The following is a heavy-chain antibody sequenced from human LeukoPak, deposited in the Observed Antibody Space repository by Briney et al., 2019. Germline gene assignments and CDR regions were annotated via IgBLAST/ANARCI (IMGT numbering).Heavy chain of an antibody. CDR2: IQEDGVEK. Sequence: GGSLRLSCAASGFTFSSYGMSWVRQAPGKGLEWVANIQEDGVEKYYVDSVRGRFTISRDNVKNEVYLQLSNLRVEDTAFYYCARKYSGASFYFDNWGQGILVTVSS. D-gene: IGHD1-26*01. J-gene: IGHJ4*02. CDR1: GFTFSSYG. CDR3: ARKYSGASFYFDN. V-gene: IGHV3-7*01.